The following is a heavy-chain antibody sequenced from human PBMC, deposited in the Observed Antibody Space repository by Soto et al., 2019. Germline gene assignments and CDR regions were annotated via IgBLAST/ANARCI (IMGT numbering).Heavy chain of an antibody. Sequence: EVQLVDSGGGLVQPGGPLGFSCAASGFPFSAYWIGGDPRLPGKGLEGVANIKQDGRGKYYVDSVRGRFTISRDNAKNSLYLQMNSLGAEDTAVYYCARDLASTTIPNYWGQGTLVTVSS. D-gene: IGHD4-17*01. CDR3: ARDLASTTIPNY. V-gene: IGHV3-7*04. CDR1: GFPFSAYW. CDR2: IKQDGRGK. J-gene: IGHJ4*02.